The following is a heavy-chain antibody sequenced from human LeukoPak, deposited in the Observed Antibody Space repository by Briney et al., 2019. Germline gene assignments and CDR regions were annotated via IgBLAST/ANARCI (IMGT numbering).Heavy chain of an antibody. J-gene: IGHJ4*02. D-gene: IGHD3-16*02. CDR2: ISHDGGKK. CDR1: GFTFSNYP. Sequence: PGRSLRLSCAGSGFTFSNYPMHWVRQAPGKGVEWVAVISHDGGKKYYADSVKGRFTISRDSSKNTLYLQMNSLRAEDTAVYSCAGEKEYEYVWGSFRHYYFDYWGQGTLVTVSS. CDR3: AGEKEYEYVWGSFRHYYFDY. V-gene: IGHV3-30*01.